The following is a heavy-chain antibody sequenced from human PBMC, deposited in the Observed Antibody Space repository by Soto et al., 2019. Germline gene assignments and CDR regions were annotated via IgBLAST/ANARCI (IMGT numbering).Heavy chain of an antibody. V-gene: IGHV3-30-3*01. Sequence: GGSLRLCCAASEFTFSGYAMHWVRQAPGKGLEWVAIISYDGSTEYYADSVKGRFTISRGNSKNTLYLQMNSLRAEDTAVYYCARSAAGRFLGHLDYWAQGTLVPVSS. CDR2: ISYDGSTE. J-gene: IGHJ4*02. CDR3: ARSAAGRFLGHLDY. D-gene: IGHD6-13*01. CDR1: EFTFSGYA.